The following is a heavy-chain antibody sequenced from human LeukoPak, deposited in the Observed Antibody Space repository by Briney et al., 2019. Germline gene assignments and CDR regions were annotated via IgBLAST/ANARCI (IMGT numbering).Heavy chain of an antibody. Sequence: SETLSLTCTVSGGSISSSSYYWGWLRQSPGKGLEWIGNFYYSGSTSYNPSLKSRVTISIDTSKNQFSLKLSSVTAADTAVYYCARLNDEFGVLIPSFDSWGQGTLVTVSS. CDR1: GGSISSSSYY. D-gene: IGHD3-3*01. CDR3: ARLNDEFGVLIPSFDS. V-gene: IGHV4-39*01. CDR2: FYYSGST. J-gene: IGHJ4*02.